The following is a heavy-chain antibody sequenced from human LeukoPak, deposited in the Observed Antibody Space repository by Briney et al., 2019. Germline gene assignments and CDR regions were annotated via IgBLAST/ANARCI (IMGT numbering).Heavy chain of an antibody. CDR2: INPNSGGT. D-gene: IGHD3-10*01. J-gene: IGHJ5*02. Sequence: ASVKVSCKASGYTFTEYYMHWVRQAPGQGLEWMGRINPNSGGTNYAQKFQGRVTITTDESTSTAYMELSSLRSEDTAVYYCASQLLWFGEFLNWFDPWGQGTLVTVSS. CDR3: ASQLLWFGEFLNWFDP. V-gene: IGHV1-2*06. CDR1: GYTFTEYY.